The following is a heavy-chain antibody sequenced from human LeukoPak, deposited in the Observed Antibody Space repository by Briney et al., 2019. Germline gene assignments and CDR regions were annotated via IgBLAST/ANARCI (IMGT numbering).Heavy chain of an antibody. CDR3: ARVGDGIVVVPAASGPYYYYGMDV. CDR2: IIPILNIA. J-gene: IGHJ6*02. D-gene: IGHD2-2*01. Sequence: SVKVSCKASGGTFSSYAITWVRQAPGQGLEWMGRIIPILNIANYAQKFQGRVTITADKSTSTAYMELSSLRSEDTAVYYCARVGDGIVVVPAASGPYYYYGMDVWGQGTTVIVSS. CDR1: GGTFSSYA. V-gene: IGHV1-69*04.